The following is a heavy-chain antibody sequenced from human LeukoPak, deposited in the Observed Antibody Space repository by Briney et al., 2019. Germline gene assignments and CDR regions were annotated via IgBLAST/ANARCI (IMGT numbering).Heavy chain of an antibody. D-gene: IGHD3-10*01. CDR2: INSDGSST. V-gene: IGHV3-74*01. CDR1: GFTFSSYW. Sequence: GGSLRLSCAASGFTFSSYWMHWVRQAPGKGLVWVSRINSDGSSTSYADSVKGRFTISRDNAKNTVYLQMNSLRAEDTAVYYCARSGATVIWYDWFDPWGQGTLVTVSS. CDR3: ARSGATVIWYDWFDP. J-gene: IGHJ5*02.